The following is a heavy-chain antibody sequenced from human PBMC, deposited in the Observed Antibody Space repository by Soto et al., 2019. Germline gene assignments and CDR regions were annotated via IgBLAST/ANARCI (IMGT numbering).Heavy chain of an antibody. CDR1: GFIFTSYA. J-gene: IGHJ6*02. CDR3: ARGTTLAIFDYGMDV. Sequence: GGALRLSCAASGFIFTSYAMHWVRQAPGKGLEWVAVISNDGSNYYYADSVRGRFTISRDNTKNTLFLQMSSLRGEDSGVYYCARGTTLAIFDYGMDVWGQGTTVTVSS. CDR2: ISNDGSNY. D-gene: IGHD3-3*01. V-gene: IGHV3-30-3*01.